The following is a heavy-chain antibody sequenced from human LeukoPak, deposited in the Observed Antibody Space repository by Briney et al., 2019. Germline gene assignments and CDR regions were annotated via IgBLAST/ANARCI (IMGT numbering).Heavy chain of an antibody. CDR3: ARVDPPLRIFDY. Sequence: PSQTLSLTCTVSGGSISSGGYYWSWIRQHPGKGLEWIGYIYYSGSTYYNPSLKSRVTISVDTSKNQFSLKLSSVTAADTAVYYCARVDPPLRIFDYWGQGTLVTVSS. V-gene: IGHV4-31*03. CDR2: IYYSGST. CDR1: GGSISSGGYY. D-gene: IGHD2-21*02. J-gene: IGHJ4*02.